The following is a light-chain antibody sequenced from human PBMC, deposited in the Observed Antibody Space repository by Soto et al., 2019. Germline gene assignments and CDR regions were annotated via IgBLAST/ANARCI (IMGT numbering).Light chain of an antibody. V-gene: IGLV2-14*01. CDR1: SSDLGGYNY. CDR3: TSYTSSITYV. CDR2: EVS. J-gene: IGLJ1*01. Sequence: QSALTQPASVSGSPGQSITISCTGTSSDLGGYNYVSWYQQHPGKAPKLMIYEVSNRPSGVSNRFSGSKSGNTASLTISGLQAEDEADYYCTSYTSSITYVFGTGTKLTVL.